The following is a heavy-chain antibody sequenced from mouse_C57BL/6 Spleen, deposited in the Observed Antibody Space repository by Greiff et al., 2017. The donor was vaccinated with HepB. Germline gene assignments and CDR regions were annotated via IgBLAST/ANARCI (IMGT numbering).Heavy chain of an antibody. CDR2: IYPGSGST. CDR3: ARWNRICDDGYLYYAMDY. D-gene: IGHD2-3*01. Sequence: QVQLQQPGAELVKPGASVKMSCKASGYTFTSYWITWVKQRPGQGLEWIGDIYPGSGSTNYNEKFKSKATLTVDTSSSAAYMQLSSLTSEDSAVYYCARWNRICDDGYLYYAMDYWGQGTSVTVSS. CDR1: GYTFTSYW. J-gene: IGHJ4*01. V-gene: IGHV1-55*01.